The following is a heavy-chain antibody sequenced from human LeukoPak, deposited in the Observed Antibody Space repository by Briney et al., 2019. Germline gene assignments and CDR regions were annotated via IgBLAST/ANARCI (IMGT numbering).Heavy chain of an antibody. D-gene: IGHD5-12*01. CDR2: INPNNGRS. Sequence: GASVKVSCKTSGYTFTDSYIHWVRQAPGQGLEWMGWINPNNGRSHYAQKFQGRVTMTWDSSITTAYLELISLRPDDIAVYFCARDNSHTGYDFFDFWGQGTLVTVSS. V-gene: IGHV1-2*02. CDR3: ARDNSHTGYDFFDF. CDR1: GYTFTDSY. J-gene: IGHJ4*01.